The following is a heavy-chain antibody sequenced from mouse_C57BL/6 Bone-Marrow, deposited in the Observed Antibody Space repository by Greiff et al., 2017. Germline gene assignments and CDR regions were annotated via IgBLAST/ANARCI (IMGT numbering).Heavy chain of an antibody. V-gene: IGHV5-16*01. D-gene: IGHD1-1*01. CDR1: GFTFSDYY. CDR3: ARYYYGSRACFGY. CDR2: INYDGSST. J-gene: IGHJ2*01. Sequence: EVMLVESEGGLVQPGSSMKLSCTASGFTFSDYYMAWVRQVPEKGLEWVANINYDGSSTYYLDSLKSRFIISRDNAKNILYLQMSSLKSEDTATYYCARYYYGSRACFGYWGQGTTLTVSS.